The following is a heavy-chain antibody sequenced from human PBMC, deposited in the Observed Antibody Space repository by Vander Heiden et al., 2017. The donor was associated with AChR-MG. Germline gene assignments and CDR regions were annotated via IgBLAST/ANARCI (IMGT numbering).Heavy chain of an antibody. V-gene: IGHV3-30*02. J-gene: IGHJ6*02. CDR2: IRYDGSNK. CDR1: GFHFSSYG. D-gene: IGHD2-15*01. CDR3: AKDAAKGYYYYYYGMDV. Sequence: QVQLVESGGGVVQPGGSLRLSCASAGFHFSSYGMHWVRQAPGKGLEWVAFIRYDGSNKYYADSVKGRFTISRDNSKNTLYLQMNSLRAEDTAVYYCAKDAAKGYYYYYYGMDVWGQGTTVTVSS.